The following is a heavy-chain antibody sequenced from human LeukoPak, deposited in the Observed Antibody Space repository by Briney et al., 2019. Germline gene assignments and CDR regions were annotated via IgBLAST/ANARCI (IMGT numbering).Heavy chain of an antibody. CDR2: IREDGSQI. CDR3: VKVYNVIENAFDL. V-gene: IGHV3-7*03. J-gene: IGHJ3*01. CDR1: GFTFTTYW. Sequence: GGSLRLSCAASGFTFTTYWMSWVRQAPGKGLEWVANIREDGSQISYADSVKGRFTISRDNAKNSLYLQMNSLRAEDTALYYCVKVYNVIENAFDLWGQGTMVSVSS. D-gene: IGHD3-16*02.